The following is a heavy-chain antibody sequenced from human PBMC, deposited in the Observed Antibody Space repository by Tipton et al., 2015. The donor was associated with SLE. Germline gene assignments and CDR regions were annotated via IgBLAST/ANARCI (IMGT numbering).Heavy chain of an antibody. Sequence: TLSLTCTVSGGSISSHYWSWIRQPPGKGLEWIGYIYYSGSTNYNPSLKSRVTISVDTSKNQFSLKLSSVTAADPAVYYCARKVNGQRWLQWGAFDIWGQGTTVTVSS. CDR2: IYYSGST. CDR3: ARKVNGQRWLQWGAFDI. J-gene: IGHJ3*02. V-gene: IGHV4-59*11. CDR1: GGSISSHY. D-gene: IGHD5-24*01.